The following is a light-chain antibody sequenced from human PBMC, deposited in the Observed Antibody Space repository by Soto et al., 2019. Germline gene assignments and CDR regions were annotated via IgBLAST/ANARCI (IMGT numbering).Light chain of an antibody. CDR1: QSVSSSY. V-gene: IGKV3-20*01. CDR3: QQYGSSPGT. J-gene: IGKJ1*01. CDR2: GAS. Sequence: ETVLTQSPATLSLSPGDRATLSCRASQSVSSSYLAWYQQKPGQAPRLLIYGASSRATGIPDRFSGSGSGTDFTLTISRLEPEDFAVYYCQQYGSSPGTFGQGTKVEIK.